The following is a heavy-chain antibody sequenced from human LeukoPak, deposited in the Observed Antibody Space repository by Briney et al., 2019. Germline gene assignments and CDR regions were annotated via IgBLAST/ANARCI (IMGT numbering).Heavy chain of an antibody. J-gene: IGHJ4*02. CDR2: ISSGSITI. D-gene: IGHD3-22*01. Sequence: GGSLRLSGAASGFTFSSYSMNWVRQAPGKGLEWVSYISSGSITIYYADSVKGRFTISRDNAKNSLYLQMNSLRDEDTAVYYCARDSHFQTSSGYSFDYWGQGTLVTVSS. CDR1: GFTFSSYS. CDR3: ARDSHFQTSSGYSFDY. V-gene: IGHV3-48*02.